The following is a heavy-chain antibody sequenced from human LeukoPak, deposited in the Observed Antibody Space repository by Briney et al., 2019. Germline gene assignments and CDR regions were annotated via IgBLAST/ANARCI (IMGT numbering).Heavy chain of an antibody. Sequence: PGGSLRLSCAASGFTFSDYGMHWVRQAPGKGLEWVVFIRYDGSETHYAASVKGRFTISRDNSRNTLYLQMNSLRTEDTAVYYCAKEGSSYYPDYWGQGTLVTVSS. CDR1: GFTFSDYG. CDR2: IRYDGSET. D-gene: IGHD3-10*01. CDR3: AKEGSSYYPDY. V-gene: IGHV3-30*02. J-gene: IGHJ4*02.